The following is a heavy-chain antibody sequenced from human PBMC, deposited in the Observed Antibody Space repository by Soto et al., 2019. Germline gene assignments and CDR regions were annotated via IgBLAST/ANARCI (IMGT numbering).Heavy chain of an antibody. Sequence: PGGSLRLSCAASGFTFSDYSMNWVRQAPGKGLEWVSFITSSSTTIYYADSVKGRFTISRDNAKNSLHLQMNSLRDEDTAVYFCARDRRSITAGVFDSWGQGTLVTVSS. CDR3: ARDRRSITAGVFDS. CDR2: ITSSSTTI. V-gene: IGHV3-48*02. J-gene: IGHJ4*02. D-gene: IGHD1-20*01. CDR1: GFTFSDYS.